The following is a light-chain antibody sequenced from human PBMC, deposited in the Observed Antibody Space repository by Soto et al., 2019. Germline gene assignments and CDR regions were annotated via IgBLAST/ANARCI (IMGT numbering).Light chain of an antibody. J-gene: IGLJ1*01. CDR3: TSYTSSSIQV. CDR1: SIDVGGYDY. Sequence: QSVLTQPASVSGSPGQSITISCTGTSIDVGGYDYVSWYQQHPGTAPRLIIFEVTNRPSGVSNRFSGSKSGNTASLTISGLQTEDEADYSCTSYTSSSIQVFGNGNKVTV. CDR2: EVT. V-gene: IGLV2-14*01.